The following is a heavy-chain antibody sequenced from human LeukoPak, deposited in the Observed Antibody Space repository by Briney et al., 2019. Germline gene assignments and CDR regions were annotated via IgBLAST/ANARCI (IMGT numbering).Heavy chain of an antibody. CDR1: GFNFNTYT. CDR2: IKQDGSEK. J-gene: IGHJ4*02. Sequence: PGGSLRLSCAASGFNFNTYTMNWVRQAPGKGLEWVANIKQDGSEKYYVDSVKGRFTISRDNAKNSLYLQMNSLRAEDTAVYYCARDSLHIAVAAPSSYWGQGTLVTVSS. CDR3: ARDSLHIAVAAPSSY. D-gene: IGHD6-19*01. V-gene: IGHV3-7*01.